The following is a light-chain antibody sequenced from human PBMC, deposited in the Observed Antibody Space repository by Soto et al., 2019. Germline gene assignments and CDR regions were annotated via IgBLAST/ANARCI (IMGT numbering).Light chain of an antibody. CDR1: SSDVGGYNY. CDR2: EVS. Sequence: QSALTQPASVSGSPGQSITISCTGTSSDVGGYNYVSWYQQHPGKAPKLMIYEVSNRPSGVSNRFSGSRSGNTASLTISGLQSEDEAEYYCNSYTTNSTFVFGTGTKVTVL. J-gene: IGLJ1*01. CDR3: NSYTTNSTFV. V-gene: IGLV2-14*01.